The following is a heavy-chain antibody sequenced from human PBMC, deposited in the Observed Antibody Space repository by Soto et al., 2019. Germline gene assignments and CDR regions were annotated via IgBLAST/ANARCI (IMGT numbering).Heavy chain of an antibody. CDR3: ARDMRLGRSSGTIFDY. CDR1: GFTFSSYA. D-gene: IGHD2-2*01. CDR2: ISYDGSNK. J-gene: IGHJ4*02. V-gene: IGHV3-30-3*01. Sequence: GGSLRLSCAASGFTFSSYAMHWVRQAPGKGLEWVAVISYDGSNKYYADSVKGRFTISRDNSKNTLYLQMNSLRAEDTAVYYCARDMRLGRSSGTIFDYWGQGTLVTVSS.